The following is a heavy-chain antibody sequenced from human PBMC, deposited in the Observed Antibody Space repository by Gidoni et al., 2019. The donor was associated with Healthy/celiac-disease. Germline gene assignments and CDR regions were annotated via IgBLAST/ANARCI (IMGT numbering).Heavy chain of an antibody. CDR2: IYSGGST. Sequence: EVQLVESGGGLVQPGGSLRLSCAASGFTVSSNYMSWVRQAPGKGLEWVSVIYSGGSTYYADSVKGRFTISRDNSKNTLYLQMNSLRAEDTAVYYCARDATHHPPYGMDVWGQGTTVTVSS. J-gene: IGHJ6*02. CDR1: GFTVSSNY. CDR3: ARDATHHPPYGMDV. V-gene: IGHV3-66*02.